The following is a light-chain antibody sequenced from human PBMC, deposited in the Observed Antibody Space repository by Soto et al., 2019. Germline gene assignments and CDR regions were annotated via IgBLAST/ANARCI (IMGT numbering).Light chain of an antibody. CDR2: DAS. Sequence: DIQMPQSPSTLSASVGDRVTITCRASQYISDRLAWYQQKPGKAPKVLIFDASNLESGVPSRVSASGSGTEFSLTISSLQPDDFATYYCQHYAYVWTFGQGTKVEI. CDR3: QHYAYVWT. CDR1: QYISDR. J-gene: IGKJ1*01. V-gene: IGKV1-5*01.